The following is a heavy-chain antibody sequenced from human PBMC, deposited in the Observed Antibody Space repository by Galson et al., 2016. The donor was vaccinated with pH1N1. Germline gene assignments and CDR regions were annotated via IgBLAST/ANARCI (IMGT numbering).Heavy chain of an antibody. J-gene: IGHJ1*01. Sequence: SVKVACKVAGYGCIDYDVHWGRQAPGQGREGRGWINADSGGTKFARKFQGRVTMTSDTSISTVYMELASLTYDDTAIYYCATMSTRYSGHWGQGPQAPVS. V-gene: IGHV1-2*02. D-gene: IGHD3-16*01. CDR2: INADSGGT. CDR1: GYGCIDYD. CDR3: ATMSTRYSGH.